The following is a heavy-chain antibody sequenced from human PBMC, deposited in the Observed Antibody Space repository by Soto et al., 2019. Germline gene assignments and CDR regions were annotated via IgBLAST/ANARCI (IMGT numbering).Heavy chain of an antibody. J-gene: IGHJ4*02. D-gene: IGHD5-18*01. CDR1: GGSISSSSYY. V-gene: IGHV4-39*01. CDR2: IYYSGST. CDR3: ATTAYVDTDMVYDY. Sequence: QLQLQESGPGLVKPSETLSLTCTVSGGSISSSSYYWGWIRQPPGKGLEWIGSIYYSGSTYYNPSLKSLVTISVDTSKNQFSLKLSSVTAADTAVYYCATTAYVDTDMVYDYWGQGTLVTVSS.